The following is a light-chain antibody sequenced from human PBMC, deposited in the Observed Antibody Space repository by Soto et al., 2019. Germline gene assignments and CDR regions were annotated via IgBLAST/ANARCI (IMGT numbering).Light chain of an antibody. CDR1: ETVRTN. Sequence: IVMTQSPATLSVSPGDRVTLSCRASETVRTNLDWFQQKPGKTPRLLIFGASTRATGIPTRFSGSGSETEYTLPISSLQSADLAVYYCQQYYNWPPYTFGQGTKLEIK. CDR3: QQYYNWPPYT. V-gene: IGKV3-15*01. CDR2: GAS. J-gene: IGKJ2*01.